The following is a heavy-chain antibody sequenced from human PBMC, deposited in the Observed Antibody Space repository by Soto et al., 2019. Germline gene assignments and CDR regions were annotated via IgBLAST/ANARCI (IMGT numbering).Heavy chain of an antibody. D-gene: IGHD6-13*01. J-gene: IGHJ6*02. CDR3: ARDRVAAPPYYYYGMDV. V-gene: IGHV4-31*03. CDR1: GGPISSGGYY. Sequence: QVQLQESGPGLVKPSQTLSLTCTVSGGPISSGGYYWSWIRQHPGKGLEWIGYIYYSGSTYYNPSLKSRVTISVDTSKNQFSLKLSSVTAADTAVYYCARDRVAAPPYYYYGMDVWGQGTTVTVSS. CDR2: IYYSGST.